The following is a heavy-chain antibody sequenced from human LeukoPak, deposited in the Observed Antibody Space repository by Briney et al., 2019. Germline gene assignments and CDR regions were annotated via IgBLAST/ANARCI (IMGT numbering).Heavy chain of an antibody. CDR2: INPSGGST. V-gene: IGHV1-46*01. J-gene: IGHJ6*03. Sequence: GASVKVSCKASGYTFTSYYMHWVRQAPGQGLEWMGIINPSGGSTNYAQKFQGRVTMTRDTSTNTVYMELSSLRSEDTAVYYCARDWGVSARPGYMDVWGKGTTVTVSS. CDR1: GYTFTSYY. D-gene: IGHD6-6*01. CDR3: ARDWGVSARPGYMDV.